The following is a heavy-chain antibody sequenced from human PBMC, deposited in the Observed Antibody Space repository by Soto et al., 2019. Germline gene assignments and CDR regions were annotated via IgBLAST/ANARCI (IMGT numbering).Heavy chain of an antibody. D-gene: IGHD2-21*01. CDR1: GFTFSSYA. CDR2: LSGSGYTK. J-gene: IGHJ4*02. V-gene: IGHV3-23*01. CDR3: AKRAVIAPSPYFDY. Sequence: GGSLRLSCAASGFTFSSYAMSWVRQTPGKGLEWVSALSGSGYTKYYADSVKGRFTISRDNSKNTLYLQMNSLRGEDTAVYFCAKRAVIAPSPYFDYWGQGTLVTVSS.